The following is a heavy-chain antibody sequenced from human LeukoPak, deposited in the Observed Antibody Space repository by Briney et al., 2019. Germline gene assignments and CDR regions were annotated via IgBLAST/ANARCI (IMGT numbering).Heavy chain of an antibody. V-gene: IGHV3-23*01. CDR3: AKDGGGSYYWFDP. J-gene: IGHJ5*02. Sequence: GGSLRLSCAASGFTFSSYAMSWARQAPGEGLQWVSAISGSGGSTYYADSVKGRFTISRDNSKNTLYLQMNSLRAEDTAVYYCAKDGGGSYYWFDPWGQGTLVTVSS. CDR1: GFTFSSYA. D-gene: IGHD1-26*01. CDR2: ISGSGGST.